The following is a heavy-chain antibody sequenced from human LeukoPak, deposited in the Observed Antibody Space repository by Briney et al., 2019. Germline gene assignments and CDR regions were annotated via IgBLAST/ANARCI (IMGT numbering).Heavy chain of an antibody. D-gene: IGHD3-10*01. V-gene: IGHV4-38-2*02. CDR3: ARGRLMVRGVDMDV. CDR1: GYSISSGYY. Sequence: PSETLSLTCTVSGYSISSGYYWGWIRQPPGKGLEWIGEINHSGSTNYNPSLKSRVTISVDTSKNQFSLKLSSVTAADTAVYYCARGRLMVRGVDMDVWGKGTTVTVSS. J-gene: IGHJ6*03. CDR2: INHSGST.